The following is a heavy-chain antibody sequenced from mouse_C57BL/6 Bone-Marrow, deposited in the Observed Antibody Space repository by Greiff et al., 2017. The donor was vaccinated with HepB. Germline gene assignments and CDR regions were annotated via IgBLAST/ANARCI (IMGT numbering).Heavy chain of an antibody. CDR3: ASSHPYYAMDY. J-gene: IGHJ4*01. V-gene: IGHV1-64*01. D-gene: IGHD6-2*01. CDR1: GYTFTSYW. CDR2: IHPNSGST. Sequence: VQLQQPGAELVKPGASVKLSCKASGYTFTSYWMHWVKQRPGQGLEWIGMIHPNSGSTNYNEKFKSKATLTVDKSSSTAYMQLSSLASEDSAVYYCASSHPYYAMDYWGQGTSVTVSS.